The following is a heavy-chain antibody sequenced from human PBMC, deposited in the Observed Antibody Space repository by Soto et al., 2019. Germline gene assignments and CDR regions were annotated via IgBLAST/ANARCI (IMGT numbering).Heavy chain of an antibody. V-gene: IGHV3-33*01. Sequence: QVQLVESGGGVVQPGRSLRLACAASGFTLSDYGMHWVRQAPGKGLEWVAVIWYDGSEKYYADSVKGRFTISRDNSKNTLYLQMNSLRAEDTAVYYCARQSLGNIRLRGFDYWGQGALVTVSS. J-gene: IGHJ4*02. CDR2: IWYDGSEK. D-gene: IGHD1-1*01. CDR1: GFTLSDYG. CDR3: ARQSLGNIRLRGFDY.